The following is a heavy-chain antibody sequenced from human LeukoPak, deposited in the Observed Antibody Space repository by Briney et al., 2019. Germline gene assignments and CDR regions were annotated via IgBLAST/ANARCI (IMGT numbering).Heavy chain of an antibody. Sequence: GGSLRLSCAASGFTFSSYWMSWVRQAPGKGLECVSAISGSGSTSYYADSVKGRFTISRDNSKNTLYLQMTSLRAEDTAVYYCAKDQRGYYQPIDYWGQGILVTVSS. CDR1: GFTFSSYW. D-gene: IGHD3-10*01. J-gene: IGHJ4*02. V-gene: IGHV3-23*01. CDR2: ISGSGSTS. CDR3: AKDQRGYYQPIDY.